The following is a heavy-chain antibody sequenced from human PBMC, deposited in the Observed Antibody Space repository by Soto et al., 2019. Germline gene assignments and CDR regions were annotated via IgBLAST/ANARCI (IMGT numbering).Heavy chain of an antibody. D-gene: IGHD6-13*01. V-gene: IGHV4-31*02. Sequence: LCGGSISSGGYYWSWIRQHPGKGLEWIGYIYYSGSTYYNPSLKSRVTISVDTSKNQFSLKLSSVTAADTAVYYCARVGSSSWSGPRLRYFDYWGQGTLVTVSS. CDR2: IYYSGST. CDR1: GGSISSGGYY. J-gene: IGHJ4*02. CDR3: ARVGSSSWSGPRLRYFDY.